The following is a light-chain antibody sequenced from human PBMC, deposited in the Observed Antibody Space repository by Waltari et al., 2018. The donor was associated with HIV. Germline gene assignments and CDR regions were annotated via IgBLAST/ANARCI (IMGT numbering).Light chain of an antibody. V-gene: IGLV1-44*01. CDR3: ASWDDSLNGVI. CDR2: RSD. CDR1: TSNIGTRP. J-gene: IGLJ2*01. Sequence: QSVLTQPPSASGTPGQRVTIPCSGSTSNIGTRPVNWYQQLAGSAPKLLIYRSDLRPSGVPDRFSGSKSATSASLAISGLQSEDEATYYCASWDDSLNGVIFGGGTELTVL.